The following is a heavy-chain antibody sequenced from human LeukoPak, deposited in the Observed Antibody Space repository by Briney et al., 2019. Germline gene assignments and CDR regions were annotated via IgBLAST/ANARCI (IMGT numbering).Heavy chain of an antibody. V-gene: IGHV4-61*02. CDR2: IYTSGST. D-gene: IGHD6-19*01. J-gene: IGHJ4*02. Sequence: PSQTLSLTCTVSGGSISSGSYYWSWIRQPAGKGLEWIGRIYTSGSTSYNPSLKSRVTISVDTSKNQFSLKLSSVTAADTAVYYCARDPVPGTRVSWGQGTLVTVSS. CDR1: GGSISSGSYY. CDR3: ARDPVPGTRVS.